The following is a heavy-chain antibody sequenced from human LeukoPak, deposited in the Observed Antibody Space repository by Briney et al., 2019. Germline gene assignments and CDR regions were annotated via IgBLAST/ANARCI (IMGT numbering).Heavy chain of an antibody. CDR3: ARDHYCSSTSCYEDY. J-gene: IGHJ4*02. D-gene: IGHD2-2*01. CDR2: INPSGGST. V-gene: IGHV1-46*01. Sequence: GASVKVSRKASGYTFTSYYMQWVRQAPGQGLEWVGIINPSGGSTSYAQKFQGRVTMTRDTSTSTVYMELSSLRSEDTAVYYCARDHYCSSTSCYEDYWGQGTLVTVSS. CDR1: GYTFTSYY.